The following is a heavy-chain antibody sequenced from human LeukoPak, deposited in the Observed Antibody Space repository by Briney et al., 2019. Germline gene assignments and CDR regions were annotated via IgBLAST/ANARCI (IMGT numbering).Heavy chain of an antibody. CDR1: GGSISSGGYY. Sequence: PSETLSLTCTVSGGSISSGGYYWSWIRQPPGKGLEWIGYIYHSGSTYYNPSLKSRVTISVDRSKNQFSLKLSSVTAADTAVYYCASGSLGDLSQSTFDYWGQGTLVTVSS. V-gene: IGHV4-30-2*01. CDR3: ASGSLGDLSQSTFDY. J-gene: IGHJ4*02. CDR2: IYHSGST. D-gene: IGHD3-16*02.